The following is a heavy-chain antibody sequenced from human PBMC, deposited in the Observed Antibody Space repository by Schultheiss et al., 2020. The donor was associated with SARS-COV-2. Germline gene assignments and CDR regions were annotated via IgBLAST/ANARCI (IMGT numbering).Heavy chain of an antibody. CDR2: IYYSGST. V-gene: IGHV4-61*08. Sequence: SETLSLTCTVSGGSISSGGYYWSWIRQHPGKGLEWIGYIYYSGSTNYNPSLKSRVTISVDTSKNQFSLKLSSVTAADTAVYYCARHQRGSGSYHFDYWGQGTLVTVSS. CDR3: ARHQRGSGSYHFDY. D-gene: IGHD3-10*01. J-gene: IGHJ4*02. CDR1: GGSISSGGYY.